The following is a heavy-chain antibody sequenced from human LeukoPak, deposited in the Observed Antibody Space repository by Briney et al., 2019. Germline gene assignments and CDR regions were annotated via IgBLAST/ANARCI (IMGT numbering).Heavy chain of an antibody. CDR3: AKDLGGDTFVI. V-gene: IGHV3-43*02. CDR1: GFTFDDYA. CDR2: ISGDGIRT. Sequence: GGSLRLSCAASGFTFDDYAMHWVRQAPGKGLEWVSLISGDGIRTFYADSVKGRCTISRDNIKNSLYLQMNSLITEDTALYYCAKDLGGDTFVIWGQGTMVTVSS. J-gene: IGHJ3*02. D-gene: IGHD3-16*01.